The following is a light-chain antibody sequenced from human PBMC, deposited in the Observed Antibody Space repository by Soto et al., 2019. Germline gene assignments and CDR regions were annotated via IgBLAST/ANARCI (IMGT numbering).Light chain of an antibody. Sequence: QSALTQPASVSGSPGQSITISCTGTSSDVGSYNLVSWYQQHPGKAPILMIYEGSKRHSGVSNRFSGSKSGNTASLTICGSQAEDEADYFCCSYAGSNVVFGGGTKLTVL. V-gene: IGLV2-23*01. CDR2: EGS. CDR1: SSDVGSYNL. J-gene: IGLJ2*01. CDR3: CSYAGSNVV.